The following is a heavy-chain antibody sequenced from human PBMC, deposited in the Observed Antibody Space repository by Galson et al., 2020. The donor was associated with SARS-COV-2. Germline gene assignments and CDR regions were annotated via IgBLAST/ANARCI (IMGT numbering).Heavy chain of an antibody. CDR2: IIPIFGTA. J-gene: IGHJ6*03. V-gene: IGHV1-69*05. D-gene: IGHD5-12*01. Sequence: ASVKVSCKASGGTFSSYAISWVRQAPGQGLEWMGGIIPIFGTANYAQKFQGRVTITTDESTSTAYMELSSLRSEDTAVYYCARVEWGDSGYDYYHYYMDVWGKGTTVTVSS. CDR3: ARVEWGDSGYDYYHYYMDV. CDR1: GGTFSSYA.